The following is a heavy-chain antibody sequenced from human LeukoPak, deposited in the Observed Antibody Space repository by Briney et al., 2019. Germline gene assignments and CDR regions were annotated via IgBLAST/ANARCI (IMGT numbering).Heavy chain of an antibody. CDR3: TTLLH. CDR1: GFTFSSYG. D-gene: IGHD2-15*01. V-gene: IGHV3-15*01. CDR2: IKSKPDGETT. J-gene: IGHJ4*02. Sequence: GGSLRLSCAASGFTFSSYGMHWVRQAPGKGLEWVGRIKSKPDGETTDYAAPVKDRFTISRDDSKNTLYLQMDSLKIEDTAVYYCTTLLHWGQGILVTVSS.